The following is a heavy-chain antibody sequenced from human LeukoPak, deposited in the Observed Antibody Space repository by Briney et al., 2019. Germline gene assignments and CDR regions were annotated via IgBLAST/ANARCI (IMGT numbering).Heavy chain of an antibody. D-gene: IGHD2-15*01. CDR3: ARDPRYCSGGSCYSIDY. V-gene: IGHV3-74*01. J-gene: IGHJ4*02. CDR1: GFTFSSYW. Sequence: GGSLRLSCAASGFTFSSYWMHWVRQAPGKGLVWVSRIDSDGSSTSYADSVKGRFTISRDNAKNTLYLQMNSLRAEDTAVYYCARDPRYCSGGSCYSIDYWGQGTLVTVSS. CDR2: IDSDGSST.